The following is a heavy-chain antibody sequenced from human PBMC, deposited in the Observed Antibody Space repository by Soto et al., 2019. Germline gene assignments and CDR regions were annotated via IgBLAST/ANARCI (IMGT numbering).Heavy chain of an antibody. V-gene: IGHV3-74*01. CDR1: GFTFGNYW. J-gene: IGHJ4*02. Sequence: GGSLRLSCAASGFTFGNYWMHWVRQAPGKGLEWVSRMNSDGSTTNYADSVKGRFTVSRDNARNTLHLQRNSLRAEDTAVYYCATAEVDYWGPGTLVTVSS. CDR2: MNSDGSTT. CDR3: ATAEVDY.